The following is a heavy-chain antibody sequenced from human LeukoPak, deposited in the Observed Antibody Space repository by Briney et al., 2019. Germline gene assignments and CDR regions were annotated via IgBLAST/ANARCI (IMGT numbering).Heavy chain of an antibody. D-gene: IGHD2-2*01. CDR1: EFSVGSNY. CDR2: IYSGGST. CDR3: AKFSNYFDY. V-gene: IGHV3-66*01. J-gene: IGHJ4*02. Sequence: PGGSLRLSCAASEFSVGSNYMTWVRQAPGKGLEWVSLIYSGGSTYYADSVKGRFTISRDNSKNTLYLQMNSLRAEDTAVYYCAKFSNYFDYWGQGTLVTVSS.